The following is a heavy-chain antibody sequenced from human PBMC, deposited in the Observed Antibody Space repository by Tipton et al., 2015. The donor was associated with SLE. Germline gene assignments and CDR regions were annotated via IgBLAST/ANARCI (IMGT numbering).Heavy chain of an antibody. CDR1: GGSITNHY. CDR2: IHYSGTT. D-gene: IGHD1-26*01. J-gene: IGHJ3*02. CDR3: ARTLGAIAHTVYDAFDI. V-gene: IGHV4-59*11. Sequence: TLSLTCTVSGGSITNHYWNWIRQPPGKGLEWIGYIHYSGTTHDNPSRKSRVTMSVDMSKNQFSLRLTSVTAADTAVYYCARTLGAIAHTVYDAFDIWGQGKMVTVSS.